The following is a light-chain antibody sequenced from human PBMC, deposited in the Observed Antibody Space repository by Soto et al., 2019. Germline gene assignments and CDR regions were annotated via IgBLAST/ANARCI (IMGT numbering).Light chain of an antibody. CDR1: SSNIGAGYD. V-gene: IGLV1-40*01. Sequence: QPVLTQPPSVSGAPGQRVTISCTGSSSNIGAGYDVHWYQQLPGTAPKVLIYANSHRPSGVPDRFSGSQSGTSASLAITGLQAEDEADYYCQSYDSSLSGSVVFGGGTKLTVL. CDR3: QSYDSSLSGSVV. CDR2: ANS. J-gene: IGLJ2*01.